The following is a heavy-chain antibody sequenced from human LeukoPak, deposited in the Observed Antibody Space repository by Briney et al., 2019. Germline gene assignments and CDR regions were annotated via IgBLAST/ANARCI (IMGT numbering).Heavy chain of an antibody. CDR2: IIPILGIA. Sequence: SVKVSCKASGGTFSSYAISWGRQAPGQGLEWMGRIIPILGIANYAQKFQGRVTITADKSTSTAYMELSSLRSEDTAVYYCARDYGSGSYRRSNYYGMDVWGQGTTVTVSS. V-gene: IGHV1-69*04. CDR3: ARDYGSGSYRRSNYYGMDV. J-gene: IGHJ6*02. D-gene: IGHD3-16*02. CDR1: GGTFSSYA.